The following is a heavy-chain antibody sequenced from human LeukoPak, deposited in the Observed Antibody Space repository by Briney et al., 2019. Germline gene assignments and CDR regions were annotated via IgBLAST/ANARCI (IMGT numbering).Heavy chain of an antibody. Sequence: PGGSLRLSCAASGFTLSSYAMSWVRQGPGKGLEWVSAISVSGNTYHADSVKGRFTISRDSSKNTLYLQMNSLRAEDTAVYYCAKVLGRYSSLTRYYFDYWGQGTLVTVSS. D-gene: IGHD6-13*01. V-gene: IGHV3-23*01. CDR3: AKVLGRYSSLTRYYFDY. CDR2: ISVSGNT. CDR1: GFTLSSYA. J-gene: IGHJ4*02.